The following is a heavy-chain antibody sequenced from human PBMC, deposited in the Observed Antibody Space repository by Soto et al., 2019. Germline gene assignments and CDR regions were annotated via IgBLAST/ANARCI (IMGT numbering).Heavy chain of an antibody. V-gene: IGHV3-33*01. D-gene: IGHD1-26*01. CDR1: GFTFSSYG. CDR3: ASYRGSYYDAFDI. CDR2: IWYDGSNK. J-gene: IGHJ3*02. Sequence: GGSLRLSCAASGFTFSSYGMHWVRQAPGKGLEWVAVIWYDGSNKYYADSVRGRFTISRDNSKNTLYLQMNSLRAEDKAVYYCASYRGSYYDAFDIWGQGTMVPVSS.